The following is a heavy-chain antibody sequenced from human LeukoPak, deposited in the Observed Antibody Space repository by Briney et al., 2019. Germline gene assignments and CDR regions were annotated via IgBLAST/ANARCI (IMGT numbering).Heavy chain of an antibody. Sequence: PSETLSLTCTVSGGSISSYYWSWIRQPAGKGLEWIGRIYTSGSTNYNPSLKSRVTMSVDTSKNQFSLKLSSVTAADTAVYYCARDGPDSSGWYLPWFDPWGQGTLVTVSS. V-gene: IGHV4-4*07. CDR2: IYTSGST. CDR3: ARDGPDSSGWYLPWFDP. CDR1: GGSISSYY. J-gene: IGHJ5*02. D-gene: IGHD6-13*01.